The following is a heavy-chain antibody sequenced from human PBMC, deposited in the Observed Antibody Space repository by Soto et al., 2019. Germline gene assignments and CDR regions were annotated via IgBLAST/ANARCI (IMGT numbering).Heavy chain of an antibody. D-gene: IGHD4-17*01. CDR2: IWYDGSNT. CDR3: ARDLRTRHCDY. J-gene: IGHJ4*02. CDR1: GFAFSGYA. V-gene: IGHV3-33*01. Sequence: QVQLVESGGGVVQPGRSLRLSCAASGFAFSGYAMHWVRQAPGKGLAWVAIIWYDGSNTYYVDSVKGRFTISRDNSNNMVYLQMNSLRAEDTAVYYCARDLRTRHCDYWGQGTLVTVSS.